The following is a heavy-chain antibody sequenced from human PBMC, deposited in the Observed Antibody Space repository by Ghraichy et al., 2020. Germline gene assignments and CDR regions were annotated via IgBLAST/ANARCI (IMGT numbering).Heavy chain of an antibody. CDR2: ISSSSSTI. D-gene: IGHD2-2*01. CDR3: ARDSLDRPAWPFDY. CDR1: GFTFSSYS. J-gene: IGHJ4*02. Sequence: GGSLRLSCAASGFTFSSYSMNWVRQAPGKGLEWVSYISSSSSTIYYADSVKGRFTISRDNAKNSLYLQMNSLRAGDTAVYYCARDSLDRPAWPFDYWGQGTLVTVSS. V-gene: IGHV3-48*01.